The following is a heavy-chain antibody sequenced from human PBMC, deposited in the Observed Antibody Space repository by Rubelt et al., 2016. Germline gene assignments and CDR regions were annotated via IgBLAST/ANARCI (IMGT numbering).Heavy chain of an antibody. CDR2: ISGDGGST. V-gene: IGHV3-23*01. Sequence: EVQLLESGGGLVEPGGSLRLSCAVSGFTFSTYAMTWVRQAPGKGLEWVSSISGDGGSTFHADSVKGRFTISRDNSRSRLHLQMNSLRAEDTAVDYCARAGRVTIFGVITWWGQGTLVTVSS. J-gene: IGHJ4*02. D-gene: IGHD3-3*01. CDR3: ARAGRVTIFGVITW. CDR1: GFTFSTYA.